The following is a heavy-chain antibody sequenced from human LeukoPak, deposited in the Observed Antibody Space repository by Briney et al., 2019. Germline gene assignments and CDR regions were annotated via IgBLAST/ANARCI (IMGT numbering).Heavy chain of an antibody. Sequence: SVKVSCKASGGTFSSYAISWVRQAPGQGLEWMGGIIPIFGTANYAQKFQGRVTITTDESTSTAYMELSSLRSEDTAVYYCARVRYCTNGVCGGFDPWGQGTLVPVSS. CDR2: IIPIFGTA. CDR1: GGTFSSYA. CDR3: ARVRYCTNGVCGGFDP. V-gene: IGHV1-69*05. J-gene: IGHJ5*02. D-gene: IGHD2-8*01.